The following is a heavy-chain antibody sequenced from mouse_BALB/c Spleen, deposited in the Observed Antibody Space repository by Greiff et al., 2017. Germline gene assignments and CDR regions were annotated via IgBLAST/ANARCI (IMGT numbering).Heavy chain of an antibody. D-gene: IGHD1-1*01. Sequence: VHLVESGPGLVAPSQSLSITCTVSGFSLTSYGVHWVRQPPGKGLEWLGVIWAGGSTNYNSALMSRLSISKDNSKSQVFLKMNSLQTDDTAMYYCARVIYYYGSEYFDVWGAGTTVTVSS. CDR3: ARVIYYYGSEYFDV. J-gene: IGHJ1*01. CDR2: IWAGGST. V-gene: IGHV2-9*02. CDR1: GFSLTSYG.